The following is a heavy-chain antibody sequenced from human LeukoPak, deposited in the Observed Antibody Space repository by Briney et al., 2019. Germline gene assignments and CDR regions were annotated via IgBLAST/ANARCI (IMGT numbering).Heavy chain of an antibody. D-gene: IGHD1-26*01. V-gene: IGHV3-21*01. CDR2: INGRSNYI. CDR1: GFTFSTYT. CDR3: AREDGVVGATSAFDI. Sequence: GGSLRLSCAATGFTFSTYTMNWVRRAPGKGLEWVSSINGRSNYIYYADSMKGRFTISRDNAKNSLYLQMNSLRDDDTAVYYCAREDGVVGATSAFDIWGLGTMVTVSS. J-gene: IGHJ3*02.